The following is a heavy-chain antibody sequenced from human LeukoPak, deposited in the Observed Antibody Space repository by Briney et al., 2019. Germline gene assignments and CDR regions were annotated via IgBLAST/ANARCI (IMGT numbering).Heavy chain of an antibody. D-gene: IGHD3-10*01. CDR1: GFTFSSYA. CDR2: ISGGGGST. J-gene: IGHJ4*02. V-gene: IGHV3-23*01. CDR3: AKDRAMVRGVTYFDY. Sequence: GGSLRLSCAASGFTFSSYAMSXVRQAPGKGXXXXXXISGGGGSTYYADSVKGRFTISRDNSKNTLYLQMNSLRAEDTAVYYCAKDRAMVRGVTYFDYWGQGTLVTVSS.